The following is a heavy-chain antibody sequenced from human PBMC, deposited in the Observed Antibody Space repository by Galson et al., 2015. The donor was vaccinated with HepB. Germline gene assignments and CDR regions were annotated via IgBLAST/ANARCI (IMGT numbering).Heavy chain of an antibody. J-gene: IGHJ4*02. CDR2: INWDGEST. V-gene: IGHV3-43*01. D-gene: IGHD3-16*01. Sequence: SLRLSCAASGFIFDDYSMHWVRQAPGKGLEWVSLINWDGESTYYADSVKGRFTISRDNSKNSLHLQINSLRTEDTALYYCAKDGRVNYDYFWGSYLSTWGQGTLVTVSS. CDR1: GFIFDDYS. CDR3: AKDGRVNYDYFWGSYLST.